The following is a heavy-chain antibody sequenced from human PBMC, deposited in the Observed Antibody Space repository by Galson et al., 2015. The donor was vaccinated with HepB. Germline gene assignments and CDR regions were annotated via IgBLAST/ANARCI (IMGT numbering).Heavy chain of an antibody. CDR2: IKQDGSEK. J-gene: IGHJ4*02. CDR1: GLTFSSYW. CDR3: ARDFDY. V-gene: IGHV3-7*01. Sequence: LRLSCAASGLTFSSYWMTWVRQAPGKGLEWVANIKQDGSEKYYVDSVKGRFTISRDNAKNSLYLQMNSLRAEDTAVYYCARDFDYWGQGILVIVSS.